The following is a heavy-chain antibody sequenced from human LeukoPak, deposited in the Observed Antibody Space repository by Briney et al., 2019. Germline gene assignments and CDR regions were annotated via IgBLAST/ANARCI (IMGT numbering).Heavy chain of an antibody. J-gene: IGHJ4*02. Sequence: GGSLRLSCAASGFTFSSYSMNWVRQAPGKGLEWVSSISSSSSYIYCADSVKGRFTISRDNAKNSLYLQMNSLRAEDTAVYYCARDSSGWAHDYWGQGTLVTVSS. CDR1: GFTFSSYS. V-gene: IGHV3-21*01. CDR3: ARDSSGWAHDY. CDR2: ISSSSSYI. D-gene: IGHD6-19*01.